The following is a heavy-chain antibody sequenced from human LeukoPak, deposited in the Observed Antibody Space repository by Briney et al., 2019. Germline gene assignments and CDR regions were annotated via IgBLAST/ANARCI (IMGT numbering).Heavy chain of an antibody. CDR1: GYTFTSYG. Sequence: ASVKVSCKASGYTFTSYGISWVRQAPGQGLEWMGWISAYNGNTNYAQKLQGRVTMTTDTSTSTAYMELWSLRSDDTAVYYCARDTYYYDSSGYYYPDFDYWGQGTLVTVSS. D-gene: IGHD3-22*01. CDR2: ISAYNGNT. CDR3: ARDTYYYDSSGYYYPDFDY. J-gene: IGHJ4*02. V-gene: IGHV1-18*01.